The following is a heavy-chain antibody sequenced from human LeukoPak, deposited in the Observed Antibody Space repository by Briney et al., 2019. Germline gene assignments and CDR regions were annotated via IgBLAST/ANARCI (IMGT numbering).Heavy chain of an antibody. CDR1: GESLSKYY. Sequence: SETLSLTCAVYGESLSKYYWTWIRQSPGKGLEWIGEINHRGSTNHNPSPKSRVTLSVDTSKHQFSLKLTSVTAADAAVYYCASSVGSTDYWGQGTLVTVSS. D-gene: IGHD1-26*01. CDR2: INHRGST. V-gene: IGHV4-34*01. CDR3: ASSVGSTDY. J-gene: IGHJ4*02.